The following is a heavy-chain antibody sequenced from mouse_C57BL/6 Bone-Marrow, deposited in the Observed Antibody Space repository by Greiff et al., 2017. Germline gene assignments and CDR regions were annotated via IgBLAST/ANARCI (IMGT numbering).Heavy chain of an antibody. V-gene: IGHV1-69*01. CDR3: AREAHYYCSSYAFAY. J-gene: IGHJ3*01. CDR1: GYTFTSYW. D-gene: IGHD1-1*01. Sequence: QVQLQQPGAELVMPGASVKLSCKASGYTFTSYWMHWVKQRPGQGLEWIGEIDPSDSYTNYNQKFKGKSTLTVDKSSSTAYMQLSSLTSEDSAVYYCAREAHYYCSSYAFAYWGQGTLVTVSA. CDR2: IDPSDSYT.